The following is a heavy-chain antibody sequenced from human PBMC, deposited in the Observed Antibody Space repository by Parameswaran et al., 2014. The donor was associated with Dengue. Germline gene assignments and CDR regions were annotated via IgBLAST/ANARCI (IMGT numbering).Heavy chain of an antibody. V-gene: IGHV1-2*04. Sequence: WVRQAPGQGLEWMGWINPNSGGTNYAQKFQGWVTMTRDTSISTAYMELSRLRSDDTAVYYCARVPCSGGSCPFDYWGQGTLVTVSS. CDR2: INPNSGGT. CDR3: ARVPCSGGSCPFDY. D-gene: IGHD2-15*01. J-gene: IGHJ4*02.